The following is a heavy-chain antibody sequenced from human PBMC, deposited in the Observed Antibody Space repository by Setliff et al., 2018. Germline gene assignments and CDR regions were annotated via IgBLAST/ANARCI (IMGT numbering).Heavy chain of an antibody. CDR1: GFTFHDYA. D-gene: IGHD3-10*01. V-gene: IGHV3-9*01. Sequence: GGSLRLSCAASGFTFHDYAMHWVRQAPGKGLEWVSGITGNSDRIAYADSLKGXXXISXXXXXXXXXXXXXXXRVEDTAFYYCAKVRLPNSYMRSGVESWGQGTLVTVSS. CDR3: AKVRLPNSYMRSGVES. J-gene: IGHJ5*01. CDR2: ITGNSDRI.